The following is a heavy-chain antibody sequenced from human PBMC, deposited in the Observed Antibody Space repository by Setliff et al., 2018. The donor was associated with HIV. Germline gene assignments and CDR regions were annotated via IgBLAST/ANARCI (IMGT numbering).Heavy chain of an antibody. V-gene: IGHV4-34*01. Sequence: KASETLSLTCAVYGGSFSGYYWSWIRQPPGKGLEWIGEINHSGSTNYNPSLKSRVTISVDTSKNQFSLKLSSVTAADTAVYYCARGVSVGQLAGGWFDPWGQGTLVTVSS. CDR1: GGSFSGYY. CDR2: INHSGST. D-gene: IGHD6-13*01. CDR3: ARGVSVGQLAGGWFDP. J-gene: IGHJ5*02.